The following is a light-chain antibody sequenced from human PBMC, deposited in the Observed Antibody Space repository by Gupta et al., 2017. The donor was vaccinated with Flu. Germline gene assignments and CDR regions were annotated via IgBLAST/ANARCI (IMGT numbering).Light chain of an antibody. V-gene: IGLV1-51*01. CDR1: SSNFGNNY. Sequence: QSVLTQPPSVSAAPGQKVSISCSGSSSNFGNNYVPWYQQLPGTAPKILIYENDKRPSGIPDRFSGSKSGTAATLGITGLQTGEEADYYCATWDSSLSGSWVFGGGTKLTVL. CDR2: END. CDR3: ATWDSSLSGSWV. J-gene: IGLJ3*02.